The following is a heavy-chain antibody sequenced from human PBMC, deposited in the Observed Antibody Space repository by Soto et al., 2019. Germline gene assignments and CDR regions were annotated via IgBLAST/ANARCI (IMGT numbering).Heavy chain of an antibody. D-gene: IGHD3-16*01. CDR1: GGSISSSRYY. CDR2: IYYSGST. CDR3: ATRGEFIYYGMDV. Sequence: TSETLSLTCTVSGGSISSSRYYWAWIRQPPGKGLEWIGSIYYSGSTYYNPSLKSRVTISVDTSKNQFSLKLSSVTAADTAVYYCATRGEFIYYGMDVWGQGTTVTVSS. J-gene: IGHJ6*02. V-gene: IGHV4-39*01.